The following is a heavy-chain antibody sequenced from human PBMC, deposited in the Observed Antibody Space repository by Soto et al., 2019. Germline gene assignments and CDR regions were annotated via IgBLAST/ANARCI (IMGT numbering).Heavy chain of an antibody. Sequence: PSETLSLTCTVSGGSISSSSYYWGWIRQPPGKGLEWIGSIYYSGSTYYNPSLKSRVTISVDTSKNQFSLKLSSVTAADTAVYYCARPPRGDYYCGMDVWGQGTTVTVSS. D-gene: IGHD3-10*01. CDR2: IYYSGST. J-gene: IGHJ6*02. CDR1: GGSISSSSYY. V-gene: IGHV4-39*01. CDR3: ARPPRGDYYCGMDV.